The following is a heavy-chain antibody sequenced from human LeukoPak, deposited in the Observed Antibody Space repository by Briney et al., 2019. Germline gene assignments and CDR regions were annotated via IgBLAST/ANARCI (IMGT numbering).Heavy chain of an antibody. CDR3: ARLFGSLAAGGTEVYFDY. V-gene: IGHV5-51*01. J-gene: IGHJ4*02. CDR2: IYPGDSDA. D-gene: IGHD6-13*01. Sequence: GESLKISCKGSGYSFANYWIGGVRQMPGKGLEWMGIIYPGDSDARYSPSFQGQVTISADKSISTAYLQWSSLRASDTAMYYCARLFGSLAAGGTEVYFDYWGQGTLVTVSS. CDR1: GYSFANYW.